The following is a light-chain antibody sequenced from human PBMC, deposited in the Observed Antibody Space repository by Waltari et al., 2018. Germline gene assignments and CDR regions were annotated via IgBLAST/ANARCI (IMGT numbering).Light chain of an antibody. J-gene: IGLJ2*01. CDR3: CSYVGDSTLL. CDR2: DVN. Sequence: QSALTQPASVSGSPGQSLTISCTGTSSDVGGYNFVSWYQQYPGKAPKLMIYDVNKRPSGVSNRFSGSKSGNTASLTISGLQAEDEADYYCCSYVGDSTLLFGGGTKLTVL. CDR1: SSDVGGYNF. V-gene: IGLV2-23*02.